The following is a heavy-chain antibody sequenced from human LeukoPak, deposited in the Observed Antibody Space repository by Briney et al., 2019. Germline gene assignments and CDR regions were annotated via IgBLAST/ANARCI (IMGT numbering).Heavy chain of an antibody. CDR2: LYSGGSA. V-gene: IGHV3-66*01. J-gene: IGHJ3*02. CDR3: ARSKLERGAFDI. CDR1: GFTFSNAW. Sequence: GGSLRLSCAASGFTFSNAWMSWVRQAPGKGLEWVSVLYSGGSAHYADSVMGRFTISRDNSKNTLYLHMNSLRAEDTAMFYCARSKLERGAFDIWGLGTMVTVSS. D-gene: IGHD1-1*01.